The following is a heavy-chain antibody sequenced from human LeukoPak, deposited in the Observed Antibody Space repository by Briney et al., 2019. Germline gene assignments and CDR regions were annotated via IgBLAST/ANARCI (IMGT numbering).Heavy chain of an antibody. D-gene: IGHD3-10*01. J-gene: IGHJ4*02. CDR3: ARTVPGYFFDY. CDR1: GFTFSSYW. V-gene: IGHV3-74*01. CDR2: INTDGSST. Sequence: PGGSLRLSCAASGFTFSSYWMHWVRHAPRKGLVWVSRINTDGSSTSYADSVKGRFTISRDNAKNTLYLQMNSLRAEDTAVYYCARTVPGYFFDYWGQGTLVTVSS.